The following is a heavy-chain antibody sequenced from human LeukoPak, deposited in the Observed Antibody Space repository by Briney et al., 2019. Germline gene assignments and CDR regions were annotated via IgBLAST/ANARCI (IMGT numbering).Heavy chain of an antibody. CDR1: GYTLTVYY. D-gene: IGHD1-26*01. CDR2: IDPNSGGT. V-gene: IGHV1-2*02. J-gene: IGHJ4*02. CDR3: ARGGSGSYPQPGLY. Sequence: ASVNVSCKDSGYTLTVYYMHWVRQAPGQGLEWMGWIDPNSGGTNYAQNFQGRVAMTRDTSISTAYMELSRLRSDDTAVYYCARGGSGSYPQPGLYWGQGTLVTVSS.